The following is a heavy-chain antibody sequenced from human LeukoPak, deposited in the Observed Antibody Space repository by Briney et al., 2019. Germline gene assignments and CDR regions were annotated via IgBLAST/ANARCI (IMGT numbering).Heavy chain of an antibody. CDR2: ITPGNSVT. Sequence: GESLKISCKGSGYSFTTYWIGWMRQMPGKGLEWMAIITPGNSVTHYSPSLQGQVTISADKSISTAYLQWSSLEASDSGMYYCATRIDGTFYWGKGTLVTVSS. CDR1: GYSFTTYW. D-gene: IGHD1-26*01. CDR3: ATRIDGTFY. V-gene: IGHV5-51*01. J-gene: IGHJ4*02.